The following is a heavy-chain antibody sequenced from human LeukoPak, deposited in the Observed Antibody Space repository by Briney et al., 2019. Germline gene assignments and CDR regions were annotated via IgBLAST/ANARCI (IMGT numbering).Heavy chain of an antibody. CDR1: GGSISNYY. CDR2: IYYSGST. D-gene: IGHD1/OR15-1a*01. Sequence: PSETLSLTCTVSGGSISNYYWSWIRQPPGEGLEWIGYIYYSGSTNYNPSLKSRVTISVDTSKNQFSLRLSSVTAADTAVYYCARSIAGTRSKFDYWGQGTRVTVSS. CDR3: ARSIAGTRSKFDY. V-gene: IGHV4-59*08. J-gene: IGHJ4*02.